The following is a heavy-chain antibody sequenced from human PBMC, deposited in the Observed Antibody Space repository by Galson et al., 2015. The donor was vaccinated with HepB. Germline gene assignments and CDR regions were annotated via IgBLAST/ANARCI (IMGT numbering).Heavy chain of an antibody. J-gene: IGHJ6*02. CDR2: INPNSGGT. V-gene: IGHV1-2*04. CDR3: AREPLITMVRGGDYYYGMDV. CDR1: GYTFTGYY. Sequence: SVKVSCKASGYTFTGYYMHWVRQAPGQGLEWMGWINPNSGGTNYALKFQGWVTMTRDTSISTAYMELSRLRSDDTAVYYCAREPLITMVRGGDYYYGMDVWGQGTTVTVSS. D-gene: IGHD3-10*01.